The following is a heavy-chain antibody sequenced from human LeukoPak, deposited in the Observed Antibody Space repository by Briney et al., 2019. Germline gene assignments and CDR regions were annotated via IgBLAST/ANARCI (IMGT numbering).Heavy chain of an antibody. CDR1: GGTFSSYA. CDR2: IIPIFGTA. Sequence: GASVKVSCKASGGTFSSYAISWVRQAPGQGLEWMGGIIPIFGTANYAQKFQGRVTITADKSTSTAYMELSSLRSEDTAVYYCASGQPSGSFPLWGQGTLVTVSS. D-gene: IGHD1-26*01. CDR3: ASGQPSGSFPL. J-gene: IGHJ4*02. V-gene: IGHV1-69*06.